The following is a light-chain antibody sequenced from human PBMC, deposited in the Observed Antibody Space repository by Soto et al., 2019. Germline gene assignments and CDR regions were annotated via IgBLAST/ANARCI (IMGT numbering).Light chain of an antibody. CDR1: QGISSY. CDR2: AAS. Sequence: DIPLTQSPSFLSASVGDRVTITCRASQGISSYLAWYQQKPGKAPKLLIYAASTLQSGVPSRFSGSGSGTEFTLTISSLQPEDFATYYCQQLNSYRTFGPGTKVDIK. J-gene: IGKJ3*01. V-gene: IGKV1-9*01. CDR3: QQLNSYRT.